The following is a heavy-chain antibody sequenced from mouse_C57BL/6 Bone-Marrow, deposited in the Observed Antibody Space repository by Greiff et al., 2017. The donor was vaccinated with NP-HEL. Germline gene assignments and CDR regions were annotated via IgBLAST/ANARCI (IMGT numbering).Heavy chain of an antibody. V-gene: IGHV1-80*01. CDR3: ARRKSYYSNYAFSY. J-gene: IGHJ3*01. D-gene: IGHD2-5*01. CDR2: IYPGDGDT. Sequence: QVQLKESGAELVKPGASVKISCKASGYAFSSYWMNWVKQRPGKGLEWIGQIYPGDGDTNYNGKFKGKATLTADKSSSTAYMQLSSLTSEDSAVYFCARRKSYYSNYAFSYWGQGTLVTVSA. CDR1: GYAFSSYW.